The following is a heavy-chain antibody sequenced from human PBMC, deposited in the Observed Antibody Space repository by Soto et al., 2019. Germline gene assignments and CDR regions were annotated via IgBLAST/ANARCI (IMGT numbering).Heavy chain of an antibody. D-gene: IGHD2-15*01. CDR3: ARDGYCSGGSCYSVPVFDY. J-gene: IGHJ4*02. V-gene: IGHV3-33*01. CDR2: IWYDGSNK. CDR1: GFTFSSYG. Sequence: GESLRLSCAASGFTFSSYGMHWVRQAPGKGLEWVAVIWYDGSNKYYADSVKGRFTISRDNSKNTLYLQMNSLRAEDTAVYYCARDGYCSGGSCYSVPVFDYWGQGTLVTVSS.